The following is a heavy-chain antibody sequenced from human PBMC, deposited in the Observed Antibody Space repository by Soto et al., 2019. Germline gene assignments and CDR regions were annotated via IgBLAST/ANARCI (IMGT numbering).Heavy chain of an antibody. CDR2: ISYDGSNK. D-gene: IGHD3-3*01. Sequence: GGSLRLSCAASGLTFSSYGMHWVRQAPGKGLEGVAVISYDGSNKYYADTVKGRFIISRDNSKNTLYLQMNSLRAEDTAVYYCAKDHRPYTIFGVAPDYWGQGILVTVSS. V-gene: IGHV3-30*18. CDR1: GLTFSSYG. CDR3: AKDHRPYTIFGVAPDY. J-gene: IGHJ4*02.